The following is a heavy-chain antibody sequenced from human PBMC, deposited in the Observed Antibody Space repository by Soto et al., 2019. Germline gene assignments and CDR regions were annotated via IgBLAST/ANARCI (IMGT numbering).Heavy chain of an antibody. CDR2: VYYRGRS. CDR3: ERARGRIVVVITSAFDI. J-gene: IGHJ3*02. V-gene: IGHV4-39*07. CDR1: GGSVTNSSYY. D-gene: IGHD3-22*01. Sequence: SETLSLTCTVSGGSVTNSSYYWGWIRQSPGKGLEWIGSVYYRGRSYSKSSVKSRVTISVDTSKNQFYLNLNSVTAADTAVYYCERARGRIVVVITSAFDIWGQGTMVTVSS.